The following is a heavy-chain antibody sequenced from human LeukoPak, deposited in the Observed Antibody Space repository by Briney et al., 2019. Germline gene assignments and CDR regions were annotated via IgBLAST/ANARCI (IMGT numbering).Heavy chain of an antibody. CDR3: TREAIATGYAYD. J-gene: IGHJ4*02. CDR2: ISSGGDRT. CDR1: GFSFSSYA. V-gene: IGHV3-23*01. Sequence: QTGGSLRLSCAATGFSFSSYALSWVRQAPGKGLEWVSAISSGGDRTYYADSVTGRFTNSRDNSKNMLFLQMSSLRAEDAAMYYCTREAIATGYAYDWGQGTLVTVFS. D-gene: IGHD3-16*01.